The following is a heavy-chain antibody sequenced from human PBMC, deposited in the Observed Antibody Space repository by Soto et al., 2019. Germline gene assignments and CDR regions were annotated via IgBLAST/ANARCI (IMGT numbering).Heavy chain of an antibody. CDR1: GGSISSYY. D-gene: IGHD3-10*01. J-gene: IGHJ4*02. CDR3: ARYGSGSYYPTTFDY. Sequence: PSETLSLTCTVSGGSISSYYWSWIRQPPGKGLEWIGYIYYSGSTYYNPSLKSRVTISVDTSKNQFSLKLSSVTAADTAVYYCARYGSGSYYPTTFDYWGQGTLVTVSS. V-gene: IGHV4-59*12. CDR2: IYYSGST.